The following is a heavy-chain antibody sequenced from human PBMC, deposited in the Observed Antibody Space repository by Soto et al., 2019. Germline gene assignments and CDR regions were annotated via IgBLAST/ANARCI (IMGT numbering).Heavy chain of an antibody. CDR2: IDGIGKIT. CDR1: GFTFNNYA. CDR3: TKARSHWTPFDY. V-gene: IGHV3-23*05. Sequence: GGSLRLSCAASGFTFNNYAMSWVRQAPGKGLEWVSAIDGIGKITYSAHSVKGRFSMSRDNSNMLYLQMNSLRAEDAAVYYCTKARSHWTPFDYWGQGTLVTVS. D-gene: IGHD1-26*01. J-gene: IGHJ4*02.